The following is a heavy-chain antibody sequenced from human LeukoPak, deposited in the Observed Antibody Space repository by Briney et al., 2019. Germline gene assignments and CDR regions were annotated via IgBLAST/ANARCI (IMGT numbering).Heavy chain of an antibody. CDR3: ARWLSDAFDM. Sequence: GGSLRLSCAGSGFTVSSNYMSWVRQAPGKGLEWASIIYSGDSTYYADSVKGRFTISRDNSKNTLYLQMNSLRAEDTAVYYCARWLSDAFDMWGQGTMVTVSS. D-gene: IGHD3-22*01. J-gene: IGHJ3*02. CDR2: IYSGDST. V-gene: IGHV3-53*01. CDR1: GFTVSSNY.